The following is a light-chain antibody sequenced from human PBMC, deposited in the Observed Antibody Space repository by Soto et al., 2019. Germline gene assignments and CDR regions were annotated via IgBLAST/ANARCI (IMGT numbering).Light chain of an antibody. J-gene: IGLJ1*01. Sequence: QSVLTHPPSASGTPGQRFTISCSGSSSNVGTNPVNWYQQLPGTAPKLLIYSNNQRPSGVPDRFSGSKSGASASLAISGLQPEDEADCYCAAWDDSLNGYVFGTGTKVTVL. V-gene: IGLV1-44*01. CDR1: SSNVGTNP. CDR3: AAWDDSLNGYV. CDR2: SNN.